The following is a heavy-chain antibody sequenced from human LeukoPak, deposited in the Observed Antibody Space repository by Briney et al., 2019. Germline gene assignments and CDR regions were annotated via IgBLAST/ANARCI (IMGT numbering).Heavy chain of an antibody. J-gene: IGHJ3*01. CDR2: ISSSGSTI. D-gene: IGHD2/OR15-2a*01. Sequence: PGGSLRLSCAASGFTFSSYEMNWVRQAPGKGLEWVSYISSSGSTIYYADSVKGRFTISRDNAKNTLYLQMNSLRVEDTAVYYCAREDRILIGNDAMDLWGQGTTVIVSS. CDR3: AREDRILIGNDAMDL. V-gene: IGHV3-48*03. CDR1: GFTFSSYE.